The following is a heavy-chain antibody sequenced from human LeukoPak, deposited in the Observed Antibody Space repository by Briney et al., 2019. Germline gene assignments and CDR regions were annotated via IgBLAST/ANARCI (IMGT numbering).Heavy chain of an antibody. CDR2: ISYDGSNK. D-gene: IGHD3-16*02. CDR3: AKDPAESYYFDY. V-gene: IGHV3-30*18. Sequence: PGGSLRLSCAASGFTFSSYGMHWVRQAPGKGLEWVAVISYDGSNKYYADSVKGRFTISRDNSKNTLYLQMNSLRAEDTAVYYCAKDPAESYYFDYWGQGTLVTVSS. J-gene: IGHJ4*02. CDR1: GFTFSSYG.